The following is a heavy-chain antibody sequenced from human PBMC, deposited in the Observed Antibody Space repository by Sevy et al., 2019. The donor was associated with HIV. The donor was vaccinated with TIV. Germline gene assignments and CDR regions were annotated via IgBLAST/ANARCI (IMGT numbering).Heavy chain of an antibody. Sequence: GGSLRLSCAASGFTFSSYAMSWVRQAPGKGLEWVSAISGSGGSTYYADSVKGRFTISRDNSKNTLYRQMNSLRAEDTAVYYCAKDSPDSGSYYSRSYYYYYYGMDVWGQGTTVTVSS. CDR3: AKDSPDSGSYYSRSYYYYYYGMDV. CDR2: ISGSGGST. J-gene: IGHJ6*02. V-gene: IGHV3-23*01. D-gene: IGHD3-10*01. CDR1: GFTFSSYA.